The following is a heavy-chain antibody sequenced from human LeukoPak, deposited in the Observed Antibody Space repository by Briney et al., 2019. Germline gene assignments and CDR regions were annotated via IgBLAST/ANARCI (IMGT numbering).Heavy chain of an antibody. V-gene: IGHV1-2*02. Sequence: ASVKVSCKASGGTFSSYAISWVRQAPGQGLEWMGWINPNSGGTNYAQKFQGRVTMTRDTSISTAYMELSRLRSDDTAVYYCARGEVVPAAISDWFDPWGQGTLVTVSS. CDR3: ARGEVVPAAISDWFDP. D-gene: IGHD2-2*02. J-gene: IGHJ5*02. CDR2: INPNSGGT. CDR1: GGTFSSYA.